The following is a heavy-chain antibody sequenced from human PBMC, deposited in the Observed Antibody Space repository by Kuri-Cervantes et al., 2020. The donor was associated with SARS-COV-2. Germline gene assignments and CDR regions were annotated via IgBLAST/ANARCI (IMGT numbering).Heavy chain of an antibody. CDR2: ISSSSSTI. J-gene: IGHJ6*03. CDR3: ARSYSSSWYRGYYYYMDV. D-gene: IGHD6-13*01. Sequence: GESLKISCAASGFTFSSYSMNWVRQAPGKGLEWVSYISSSSSTIYYADSVKGRFTISRDNVKNSLYLQMNSLRAEDTAVYYCARSYSSSWYRGYYYYMDVWGKGTTVTVSS. V-gene: IGHV3-48*01. CDR1: GFTFSSYS.